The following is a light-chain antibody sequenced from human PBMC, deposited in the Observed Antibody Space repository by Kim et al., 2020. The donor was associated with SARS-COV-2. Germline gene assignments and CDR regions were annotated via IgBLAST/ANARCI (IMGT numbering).Light chain of an antibody. V-gene: IGLV2-14*03. Sequence: SITLSCTGTSSDIGRYNYVSGYQQHPGKAPKRMIYDVTNRPSGVSNRFSGSKSGNTASLTISGLQAEDEAVYYCSSYTTGTTLVVFGGGTQLTVL. CDR2: DVT. CDR1: SSDIGRYNY. CDR3: SSYTTGTTLVV. J-gene: IGLJ2*01.